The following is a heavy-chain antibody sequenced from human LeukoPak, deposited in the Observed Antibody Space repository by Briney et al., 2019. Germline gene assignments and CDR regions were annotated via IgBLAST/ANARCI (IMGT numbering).Heavy chain of an antibody. CDR1: GFTFDDYA. V-gene: IGHV3-43D*04. Sequence: PGGSLRLSCAASGFTFDDYAMHWVRQAPGKGLEWVSLISWDGGSTYYADSVKGRFTISRDNSKNSLYLQMNSLRAEDTAVYYCAKDGGGGGSSWLHFDYWGQGTLVTVSS. J-gene: IGHJ4*02. CDR2: ISWDGGST. CDR3: AKDGGGGGSSWLHFDY. D-gene: IGHD6-13*01.